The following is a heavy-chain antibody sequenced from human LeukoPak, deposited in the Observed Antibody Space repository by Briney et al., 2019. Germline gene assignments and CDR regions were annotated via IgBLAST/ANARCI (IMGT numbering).Heavy chain of an antibody. J-gene: IGHJ4*02. CDR1: GFTVNSNY. D-gene: IGHD6-13*01. CDR2: LYNTGNT. CDR3: ARLTADGRLYFVD. Sequence: PGGSLRLSCAASGFTVNSNYLSWVRHAPGEGLEWVSTLYNTGNTYYANSVKGRFSISRDNSKNTLFLQMNSLRAEDTAVYYCARLTADGRLYFVDWGPGTMVTVSS. V-gene: IGHV3-53*01.